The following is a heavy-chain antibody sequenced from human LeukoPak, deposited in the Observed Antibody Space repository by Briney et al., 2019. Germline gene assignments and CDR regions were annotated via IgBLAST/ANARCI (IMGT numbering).Heavy chain of an antibody. J-gene: IGHJ4*02. V-gene: IGHV4-39*01. CDR3: AGPYRGGWRGGYDY. CDR1: GDSISSSSYY. D-gene: IGHD6-19*01. Sequence: SETLSLTCTVSGDSISSSSYYWGWIRQPPGKDLEWIGSIYYSGSTYYNPSLKSRVTISVDTSKNQFSLKLSSVTAADTAVYYCAGPYRGGWRGGYDYWGQGTLVTVSS. CDR2: IYYSGST.